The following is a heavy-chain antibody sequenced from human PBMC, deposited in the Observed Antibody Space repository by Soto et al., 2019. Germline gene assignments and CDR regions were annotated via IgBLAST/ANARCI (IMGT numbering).Heavy chain of an antibody. Sequence: QVQLVQSGAEEKKPGASVKVSCKASGYTFTGYAMHWVRQAPGQRLERMGWINAGNGNTKYSQKFQGRVTITRDTSARAAYMELSSLSSEDTAVYYCARAVAVAADFDYWGQGTLVTVSS. CDR2: INAGNGNT. J-gene: IGHJ4*02. V-gene: IGHV1-3*05. CDR1: GYTFTGYA. D-gene: IGHD6-19*01. CDR3: ARAVAVAADFDY.